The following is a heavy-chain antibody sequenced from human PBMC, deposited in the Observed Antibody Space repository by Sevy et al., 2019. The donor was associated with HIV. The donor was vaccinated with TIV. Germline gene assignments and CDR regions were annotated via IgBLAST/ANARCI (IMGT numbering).Heavy chain of an antibody. CDR3: AKDQRYCSSTSCSDPWFDP. J-gene: IGHJ5*02. Sequence: GGSLRLSCSASGFTFSDYYMSWIRQAPGKGLEWVSAISGSGGSTYYADSVKGRFTISRDNSKNTLYLQMNSLRAEDTAVYYCAKDQRYCSSTSCSDPWFDPWGQGTLVTVSS. CDR1: GFTFSDYY. CDR2: ISGSGGST. D-gene: IGHD2-2*01. V-gene: IGHV3-23*01.